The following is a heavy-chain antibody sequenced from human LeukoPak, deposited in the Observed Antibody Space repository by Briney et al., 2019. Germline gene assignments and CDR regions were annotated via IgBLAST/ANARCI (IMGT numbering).Heavy chain of an antibody. CDR3: ARVHCTNGVCYLFDY. V-gene: IGHV1-2*06. Sequence: PGASVNVSCKASGYTFTGYYMHWVRQAPGQGLEWMGRINPNSGGTNYAQKFQGRATMTRDTSISTAYMELSRLRSDDTAVYYCARVHCTNGVCYLFDYWGQGTLVTVSS. J-gene: IGHJ4*02. CDR1: GYTFTGYY. CDR2: INPNSGGT. D-gene: IGHD2-8*01.